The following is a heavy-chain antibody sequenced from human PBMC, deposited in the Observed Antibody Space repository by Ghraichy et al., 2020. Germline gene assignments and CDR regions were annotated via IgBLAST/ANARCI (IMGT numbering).Heavy chain of an antibody. CDR2: INSDGSRT. J-gene: IGHJ5*02. Sequence: GGSLRLSCAASGFTFSSYWMHWVRQAPGKGLVWVSHINSDGSRTTYADSVKGRFTISRDNAKNTLYLQMSSLRAEDTAVYYCARDGTVFYNWLDPWGQGTLVTVSS. D-gene: IGHD3-3*01. V-gene: IGHV3-74*01. CDR1: GFTFSSYW. CDR3: ARDGTVFYNWLDP.